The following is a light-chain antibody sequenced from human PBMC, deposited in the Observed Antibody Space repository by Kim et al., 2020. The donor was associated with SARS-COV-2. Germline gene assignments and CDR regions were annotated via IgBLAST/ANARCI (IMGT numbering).Light chain of an antibody. V-gene: IGLV3-25*03. J-gene: IGLJ7*01. CDR3: QSADISGTSWI. CDR2: RDK. Sequence: QWQGRAPILVLYRDKERPSWIPERFSGSRSGTTLTLTITGVQTEDEADYFCQSADISGTSWIFGGGTQLTVL.